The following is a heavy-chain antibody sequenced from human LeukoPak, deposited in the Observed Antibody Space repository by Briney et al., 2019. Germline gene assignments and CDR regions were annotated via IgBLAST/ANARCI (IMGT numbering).Heavy chain of an antibody. CDR2: INPNSGGT. D-gene: IGHD2-2*01. J-gene: IGHJ4*02. CDR3: ARRPINCIITNCYVDY. CDR1: GYTFTGYY. V-gene: IGHV1-2*02. Sequence: VASVKVSCKASGYTFTGYYMHWVRQAPGQGLEWMGWINPNSGGTNYAQKFQGRVTMTRDTSISTAYMELSRLRSDDTAVYFCARRPINCIITNCYVDYWGQGTLVTVSS.